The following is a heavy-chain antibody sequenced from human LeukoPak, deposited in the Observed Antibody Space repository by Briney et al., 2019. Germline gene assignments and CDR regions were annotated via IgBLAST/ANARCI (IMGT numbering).Heavy chain of an antibody. Sequence: KPSETLSLTCTVSGGSISSYYWSWIRQPPGKGLEWIGEINHSGSTNYNPSLKSRVTISVDTSKNQFSLKLSSVTAADTAVYYCAREPVAVAGFDYWGQGTLVTVSS. CDR3: AREPVAVAGFDY. D-gene: IGHD6-19*01. CDR1: GGSISSYY. J-gene: IGHJ4*02. V-gene: IGHV4-34*01. CDR2: INHSGST.